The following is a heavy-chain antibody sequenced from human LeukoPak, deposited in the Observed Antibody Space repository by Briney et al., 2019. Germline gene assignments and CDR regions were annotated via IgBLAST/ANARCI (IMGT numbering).Heavy chain of an antibody. Sequence: GGSLRLSCAASGFTFSSYAMSWVRQAPGKGLEWVSGISGSGCGTNHADSVKGRVTISRDNSKNTLYLQMNSLRAEDTAVYYCAKDQDGTWHGVHYWGQGTLVTVSS. V-gene: IGHV3-23*01. J-gene: IGHJ4*02. CDR3: AKDQDGTWHGVHY. CDR2: ISGSGCGT. D-gene: IGHD5-24*01. CDR1: GFTFSSYA.